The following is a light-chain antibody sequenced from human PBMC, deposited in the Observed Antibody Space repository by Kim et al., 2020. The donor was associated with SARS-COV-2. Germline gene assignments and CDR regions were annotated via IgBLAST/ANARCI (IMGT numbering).Light chain of an antibody. V-gene: IGLV2-8*01. CDR2: EVS. CDR1: SSDVGGYNY. Sequence: QSALTQPPSASGSPGQSVTISCTGTSSDVGGYNYVSWYRQHPGKAPKLMIYEVSKRPSGVPDRFSGSKSGNTASLTVSGLQAEDEADYYCSSYAGSNNFVVFGGGTQLTVL. CDR3: SSYAGSNNFVV. J-gene: IGLJ2*01.